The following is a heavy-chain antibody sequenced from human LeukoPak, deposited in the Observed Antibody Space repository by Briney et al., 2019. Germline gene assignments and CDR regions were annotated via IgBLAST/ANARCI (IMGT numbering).Heavy chain of an antibody. J-gene: IGHJ5*02. CDR2: MNPNSGNT. V-gene: IGHV1-8*01. Sequence: ASVKVSCKASGYTFTSYDINWVRQATGQGLEWMGWMNPNSGNTGYAQKFQGRVTMTRDTSTSTVYMELSSLRSEDTAVYYCARELIAAAGGFDPWGQGTLVTVSS. D-gene: IGHD6-13*01. CDR1: GYTFTSYD. CDR3: ARELIAAAGGFDP.